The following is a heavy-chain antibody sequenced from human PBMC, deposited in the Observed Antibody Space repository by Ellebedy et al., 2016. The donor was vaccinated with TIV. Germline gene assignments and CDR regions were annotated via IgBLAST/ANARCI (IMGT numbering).Heavy chain of an antibody. CDR1: GFTFSNYG. D-gene: IGHD3/OR15-3a*01. J-gene: IGHJ4*02. CDR3: AKGGLGQWYFDC. Sequence: GGSLRLSXAASGFTFSNYGMHWVRQAPGKGLEWVAVISYDGSNKYYEDSVKGRFTISRDNSKNSLYLQMNSLRAEDTAVYYCAKGGLGQWYFDCWGQGTLVTVSS. V-gene: IGHV3-30*18. CDR2: ISYDGSNK.